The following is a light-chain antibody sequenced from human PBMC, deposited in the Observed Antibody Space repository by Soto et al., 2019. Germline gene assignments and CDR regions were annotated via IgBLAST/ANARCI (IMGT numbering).Light chain of an antibody. J-gene: IGKJ1*01. CDR3: QQHGISRVRT. V-gene: IGKV3-20*01. CDR1: QSVTSSY. Sequence: EIVLTQFPGTVSLSPGERATLSCRASQSVTSSYLAWYQQKPDQAPRLLIYAAYSRATGIPDRFSGSGSGTDFTLTISRLEPEDFAMYYCQQHGISRVRTFGQGTKVEVK. CDR2: AAY.